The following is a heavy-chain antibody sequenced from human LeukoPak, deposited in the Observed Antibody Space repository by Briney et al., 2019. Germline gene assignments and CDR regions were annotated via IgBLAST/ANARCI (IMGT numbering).Heavy chain of an antibody. Sequence: GGSLRLSCAASGFTFSNAWMRWVRQAPGKGVEWVGRIKSKTDGGKTDYAAPVKGRFTISRDDSKNTLYLQMNSLKTEDTAVYYCTTAVYDYDYVWGSYRLPPMGVYWGQGTLVTVSS. D-gene: IGHD3-16*02. V-gene: IGHV3-15*01. CDR3: TTAVYDYDYVWGSYRLPPMGVY. J-gene: IGHJ4*02. CDR1: GFTFSNAW. CDR2: IKSKTDGGKT.